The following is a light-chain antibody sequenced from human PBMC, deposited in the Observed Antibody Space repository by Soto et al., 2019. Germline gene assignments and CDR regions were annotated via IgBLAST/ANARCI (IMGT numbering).Light chain of an antibody. CDR1: FGSVSTSHY. Sequence: QAVVTQEPSFSVSPGGTVTLTCGLSFGSVSTSHYASWYQQTPGQAPRTLIYNTNTRSSGVPDRFSGAILKTKAALTITGAQTEDECTYYSVLYVGGGIAVFGGGTKLTVL. J-gene: IGLJ3*02. CDR3: VLYVGGGIAV. CDR2: NTN. V-gene: IGLV8-61*01.